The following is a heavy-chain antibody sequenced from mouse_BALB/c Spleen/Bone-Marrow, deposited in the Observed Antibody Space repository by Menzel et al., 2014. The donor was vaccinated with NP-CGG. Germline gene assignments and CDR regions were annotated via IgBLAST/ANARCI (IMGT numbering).Heavy chain of an antibody. D-gene: IGHD2-1*01. J-gene: IGHJ1*01. CDR2: IRNKAKGYTT. V-gene: IGHV7-3*02. CDR1: GFTLTDYY. Sequence: EVHLVESGGGLVQPGGSLRLSCAPSGFTLTDYYMSWVRQPPGKALEWLGFIRNKAKGYTTEYSASVKGRFTISRDNSQSILYLQMTTLRPEDSATYYCARDIEGNHSYWYLDVRGAGTTVTVSS. CDR3: ARDIEGNHSYWYLDV.